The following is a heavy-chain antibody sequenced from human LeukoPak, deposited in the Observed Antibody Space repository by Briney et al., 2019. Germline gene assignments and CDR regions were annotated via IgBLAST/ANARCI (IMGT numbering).Heavy chain of an antibody. D-gene: IGHD3-10*01. CDR3: AKDLLETSGTFSKGLDY. CDR2: TSHDGSNI. CDR1: GFTFSAYA. Sequence: GGSLRLSCEASGFTFSAYAMTWVRQAPGKGLEWVAVTSHDGSNIFYADSVKGRFTISRDNSKNTLSLQMNSLRAEDTAVYYCAKDLLETSGTFSKGLDYWGQGTLVTVSS. J-gene: IGHJ4*02. V-gene: IGHV3-30*18.